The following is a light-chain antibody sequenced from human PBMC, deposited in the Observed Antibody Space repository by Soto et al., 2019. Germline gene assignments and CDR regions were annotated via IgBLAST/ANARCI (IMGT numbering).Light chain of an antibody. Sequence: AIQMTQSPSSLSASVGDRVTITCRASQGIRNDLGWYQQKPGKAPKLLIYAASSLQSGVPSRFSGSGSGTDFTLTISSLQPEEFATYYCLHDYNYPYTFGQGTKLEIK. V-gene: IGKV1-6*01. CDR2: AAS. CDR3: LHDYNYPYT. CDR1: QGIRND. J-gene: IGKJ2*01.